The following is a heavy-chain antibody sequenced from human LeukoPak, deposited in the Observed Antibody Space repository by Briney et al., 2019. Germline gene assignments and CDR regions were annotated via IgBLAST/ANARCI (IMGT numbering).Heavy chain of an antibody. CDR1: GFSFSRTG. D-gene: IGHD6-19*01. J-gene: IGHJ5*02. Sequence: GGSLRLSCAASGFSFSRTGIHWVRQSPVKGLEWVAFIGYDGNKRYYADSVKGRFTISRDNSKNTLYLQMNSLRAEDTATYYCAKDLGQQWLPHHWGQGTLVTVS. CDR3: AKDLGQQWLPHH. V-gene: IGHV3-30*02. CDR2: IGYDGNKR.